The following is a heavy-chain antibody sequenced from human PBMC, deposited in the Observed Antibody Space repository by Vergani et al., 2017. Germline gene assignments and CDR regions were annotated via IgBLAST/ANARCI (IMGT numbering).Heavy chain of an antibody. J-gene: IGHJ3*02. CDR2: FDPEDGET. CDR1: GYTLTELS. V-gene: IGHV1-24*01. Sequence: QVQLVQSGAEVKKPGASVKVSCKVSGYTLTELSMHWVRQAPGKGLEWMGGFDPEDGETIYAQKFQGRVTMTEDTSTDTAYMELSRLRSDDTAVYYCVGGDFWSGTPFDAFDIWGQGTMVTVSS. D-gene: IGHD3-3*01. CDR3: VGGDFWSGTPFDAFDI.